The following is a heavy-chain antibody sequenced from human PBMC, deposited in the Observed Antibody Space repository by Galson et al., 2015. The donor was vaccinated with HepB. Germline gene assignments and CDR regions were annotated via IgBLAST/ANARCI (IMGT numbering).Heavy chain of an antibody. D-gene: IGHD3-10*01. CDR3: ALRTGTYPYYFDF. J-gene: IGHJ4*02. CDR1: GYTFTSYG. CDR2: ISPYNGNT. Sequence: SVKVSCKASGYTFTSYGLSWLRQAPGQGLEYVGWISPYNGNTNYAQKLQGRVTMTTDKSTTTAYMELRSLRSDDTAVYYCALRTGTYPYYFDFWGQGTLVAVSS. V-gene: IGHV1-18*01.